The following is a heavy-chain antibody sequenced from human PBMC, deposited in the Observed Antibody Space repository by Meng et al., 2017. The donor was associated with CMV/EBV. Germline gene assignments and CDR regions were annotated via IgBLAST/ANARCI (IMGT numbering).Heavy chain of an antibody. V-gene: IGHV3-7*01. J-gene: IGHJ6*02. Sequence: GGSLRLSCAASGFTFSRSWMSWVRQAPGKGLEWVANIKQDGSEKYYVDSVKGRFTISRDNAKNSLYLQMNNLRAEDTAVYYCARDQTPMVVTPLHPPNTPLYGMDVWGQGTTVTVSS. CDR3: ARDQTPMVVTPLHPPNTPLYGMDV. CDR1: GFTFSRSW. CDR2: IKQDGSEK. D-gene: IGHD4-23*01.